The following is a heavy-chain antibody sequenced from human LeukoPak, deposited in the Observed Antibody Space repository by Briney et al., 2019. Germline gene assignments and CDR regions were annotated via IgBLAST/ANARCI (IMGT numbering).Heavy chain of an antibody. D-gene: IGHD3-22*01. CDR2: ISAYNGNT. CDR1: GYTFTSYG. Sequence: ASVKVSCKASGYTFTSYGISWVRQALGQGLEWMGWISAYNGNTNYAQKLQGRVTMTTDTSTSTAYMELRSLRSDDTAVYYCARPYYDSSAPPYDYWGQGTLVTVSS. V-gene: IGHV1-18*01. CDR3: ARPYYDSSAPPYDY. J-gene: IGHJ4*02.